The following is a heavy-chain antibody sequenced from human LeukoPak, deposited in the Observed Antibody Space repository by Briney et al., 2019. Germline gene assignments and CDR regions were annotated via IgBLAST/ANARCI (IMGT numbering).Heavy chain of an antibody. D-gene: IGHD3-10*01. Sequence: GASVKVSCKASGGTFSSYAISWVRQAPGQGLEWMGWINPNSGGTNYAQKFQGRVTMTRDTSISTAYMELSRLRSDDTAVYYCARDGYYGSGSYYNLGIDYWGQGTLVTVSS. CDR3: ARDGYYGSGSYYNLGIDY. J-gene: IGHJ4*02. CDR2: INPNSGGT. V-gene: IGHV1-2*02. CDR1: GGTFSSYA.